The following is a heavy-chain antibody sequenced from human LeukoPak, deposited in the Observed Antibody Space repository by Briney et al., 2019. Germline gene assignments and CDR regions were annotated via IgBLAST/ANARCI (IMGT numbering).Heavy chain of an antibody. CDR3: AKDLYSSGWYRVSYYYYGMDV. V-gene: IGHV3-30*18. CDR2: ISYDGSNK. CDR1: GFTFSSYG. D-gene: IGHD6-19*01. Sequence: GRSLRLSCAASGFTFSSYGMHWVRQAPGKGLEWVAVISYDGSNKYYADSMKGRFTISRDNSKNTLYLQMNSLRAEDTAVYYCAKDLYSSGWYRVSYYYYGMDVWGQGSTVTVSS. J-gene: IGHJ6*02.